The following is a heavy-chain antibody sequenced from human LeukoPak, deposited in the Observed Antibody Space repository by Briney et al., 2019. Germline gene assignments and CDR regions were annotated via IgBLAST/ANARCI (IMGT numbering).Heavy chain of an antibody. J-gene: IGHJ5*02. CDR2: GSDRGGT. CDR3: AMNGQSGFSFDP. D-gene: IGHD1-26*01. V-gene: IGHV4-34*01. CDR1: GASLHGHY. Sequence: PSETLSLTCAVYGASLHGHYWSWIRQSPGKGLEWIGEGSDRGGTKFNPSLKGRVTISADPSKNQFSLNLYSATAADTAVYHCAMNGQSGFSFDPWGQGTLVTVSS.